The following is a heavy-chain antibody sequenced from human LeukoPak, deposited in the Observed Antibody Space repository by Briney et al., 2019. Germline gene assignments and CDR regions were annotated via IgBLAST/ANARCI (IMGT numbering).Heavy chain of an antibody. D-gene: IGHD3-22*01. J-gene: IGHJ4*02. V-gene: IGHV1-2*02. CDR3: ARGGSKSLGGGTYYYDSSGYYGY. CDR1: GYTFTGYY. Sequence: ASVKVSCKASGYTFTGYYMHWVRQAPGQGLKWMGWINPNSGGTNYAQKFQGRVTMTRDTSISTAYMELSRLRSDDTAVYYCARGGSKSLGGGTYYYDSSGYYGYWGQGTLVTVSS. CDR2: INPNSGGT.